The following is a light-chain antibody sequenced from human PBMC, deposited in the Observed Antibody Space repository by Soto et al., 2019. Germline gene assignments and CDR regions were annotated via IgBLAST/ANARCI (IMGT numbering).Light chain of an antibody. CDR1: QSISSY. CDR3: QQSYSTPRK. J-gene: IGKJ1*01. CDR2: AAS. V-gene: IGKV1-39*01. Sequence: DIQMTQSPSSLSASVGDRVTITFRASQSISSYLNWYQQKPGKAPKLLIYAASSLQSGVPSRFSGSGSGTDFTLTISSLQPEDFATYYCQQSYSTPRKCGQGTKGDIK.